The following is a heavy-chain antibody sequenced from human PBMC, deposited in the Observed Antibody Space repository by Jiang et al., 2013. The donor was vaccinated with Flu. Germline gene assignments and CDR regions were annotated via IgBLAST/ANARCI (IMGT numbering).Heavy chain of an antibody. J-gene: IGHJ4*02. CDR3: ARGSSNSWYGVDY. CDR1: GGSISSYY. D-gene: IGHD6-13*01. V-gene: IGHV4-59*01. Sequence: SGSGLVKPSETLSLTCTVSGGSISSYYWNWIRQSPGKGLEWIGYIYYSGSTSYNPSLKSRVTISVDTSKNQFSLKLSSVTAADTAVYYCARGSSNSWYGVDYWGQGTLVTVSS. CDR2: IYYSGST.